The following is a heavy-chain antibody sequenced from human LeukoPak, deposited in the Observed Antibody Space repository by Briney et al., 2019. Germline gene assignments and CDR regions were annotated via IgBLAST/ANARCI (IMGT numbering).Heavy chain of an antibody. V-gene: IGHV1-8*01. J-gene: IGHJ4*02. CDR2: MNPNSGNT. Sequence: ASVKVSCKASGYTFTSYDINWVRQATGQGLEWMGWMNPNSGNTGYAQKFQGRVTMTRNTSISTAYMELSSLRSEDTAVYYCARGPRDSSGWYYYFDYWGQGTLVTVSS. CDR1: GYTFTSYD. CDR3: ARGPRDSSGWYYYFDY. D-gene: IGHD6-19*01.